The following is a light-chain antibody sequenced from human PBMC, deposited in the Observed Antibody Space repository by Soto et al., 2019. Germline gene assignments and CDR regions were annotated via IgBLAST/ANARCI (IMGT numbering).Light chain of an antibody. V-gene: IGKV3-20*01. CDR1: VSVTNSY. CDR3: QQFGTSPQT. CDR2: GAS. J-gene: IGKJ2*01. Sequence: IVLTQSPGTLSLSPGERATLSCRPSVSVTNSYLAWYQQKPGQAPRLLIYGASSRATGIPDRFSGSGSGRDFTLTITRLEPEDFAVYYCQQFGTSPQTFGQGTKLEI.